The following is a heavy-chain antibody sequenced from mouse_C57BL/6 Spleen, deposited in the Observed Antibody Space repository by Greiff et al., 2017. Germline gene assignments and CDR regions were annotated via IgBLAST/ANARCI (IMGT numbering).Heavy chain of an antibody. V-gene: IGHV1-26*01. J-gene: IGHJ4*01. Sequence: EVQLQQSGPELVKPGASVKISCKASGYTFTDYYMNWVKQSHGKSLEWIGDINPNNGGTSYNQKFKGKATLTVDKSSSTAYMELRSLTSEDSAVYYCARWGYYGSRAMDYWGQGTSVTVSS. CDR2: INPNNGGT. CDR3: ARWGYYGSRAMDY. D-gene: IGHD1-1*01. CDR1: GYTFTDYY.